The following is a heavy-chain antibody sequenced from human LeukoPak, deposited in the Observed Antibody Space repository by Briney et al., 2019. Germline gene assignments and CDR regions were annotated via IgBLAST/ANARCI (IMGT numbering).Heavy chain of an antibody. CDR1: GYTFTSYG. J-gene: IGHJ4*02. CDR2: ISAYNGNT. D-gene: IGHD3-22*01. Sequence: ASVKVSCKASGYTFTSYGISWVRQAPGQGLEWMGWISAYNGNTNYAQKLQGGVTMTTDTSTSTAYMELRSLRSGDTAVYYCARDRGYYYDSSGYLFDYWGQGTLVTVSS. CDR3: ARDRGYYYDSSGYLFDY. V-gene: IGHV1-18*01.